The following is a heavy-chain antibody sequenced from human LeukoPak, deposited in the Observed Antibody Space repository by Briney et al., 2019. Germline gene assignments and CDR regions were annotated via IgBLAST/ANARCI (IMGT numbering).Heavy chain of an antibody. CDR2: IIPIFGTA. D-gene: IGHD3-22*01. J-gene: IGHJ5*02. V-gene: IGHV1-69*05. CDR3: ASQIQNYYDSSGYYYGWFDP. Sequence: ASVKVSCKAPGGTFSSYAISWVRQAPGQGLEWMGGIIPIFGTANYAQKFQGRVTITTDESTSTAYMELSSLRSEDTAVYYCASQIQNYYDSSGYYYGWFDPWGQGTLVTVSS. CDR1: GGTFSSYA.